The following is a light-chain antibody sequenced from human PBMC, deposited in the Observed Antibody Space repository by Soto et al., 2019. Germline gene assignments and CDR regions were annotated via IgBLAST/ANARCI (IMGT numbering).Light chain of an antibody. V-gene: IGLV1-40*01. Sequence: QSVLTQPPSVSGAPGQRVTISCTGTSSNIGAGYDVHWYQQLPGTAPKLLMYGNSNRPSGVPDRFSGSKSGTSASLAITGLQAEDEADYYCQSYASSLSVVFGGGTKLTVL. CDR1: SSNIGAGYD. CDR3: QSYASSLSVV. J-gene: IGLJ2*01. CDR2: GNS.